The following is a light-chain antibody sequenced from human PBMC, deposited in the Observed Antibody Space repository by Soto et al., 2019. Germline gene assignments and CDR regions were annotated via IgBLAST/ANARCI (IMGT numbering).Light chain of an antibody. Sequence: EILLTQCPGDLAVSPGEVATLACRASQSVRDNLAWYQQKPGQAPRLLIYRASIRATGVPARLSGSGPGTEFTLTISGLQSEDVSIYFCQPYNFWPHSFGQGTKVEIK. J-gene: IGKJ2*01. CDR3: QPYNFWPHS. CDR2: RAS. V-gene: IGKV3-15*01. CDR1: QSVRDN.